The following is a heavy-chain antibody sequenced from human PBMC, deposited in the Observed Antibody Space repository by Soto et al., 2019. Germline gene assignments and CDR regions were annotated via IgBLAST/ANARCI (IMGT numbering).Heavy chain of an antibody. V-gene: IGHV3-43D*04. CDR3: AREAPRYCRSSSCSTGFDP. CDR2: ISWDGDTT. CDR1: GFTFDAYA. D-gene: IGHD2-2*01. Sequence: EVQLVESGGVAVQPGGSLRLSCAASGFTFDAYAMHWVRQAPGKGMEWVSLISWDGDTTFYADSVKGRFTVSRDNGQNSLYLQKNSLQVEDTALYSCAREAPRYCRSSSCSTGFDPLGQGNPVTVSS. J-gene: IGHJ5*02.